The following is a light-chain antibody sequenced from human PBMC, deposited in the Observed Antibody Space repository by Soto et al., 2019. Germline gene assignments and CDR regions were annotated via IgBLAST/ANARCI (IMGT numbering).Light chain of an antibody. CDR1: GSNIGSST. CDR2: STH. J-gene: IGLJ1*01. CDR3: AGWDGRVNGYV. V-gene: IGLV1-44*01. Sequence: QSALTQPPSPSGTPGQRVTISCSGSGSNIGSSTVNWYQQLPGTAPKLLIYSTHQRPSGVPDRFSGSQSCPSASMAISVLQSEYEADYYCAGWDGRVNGYVFGSGTKVTV.